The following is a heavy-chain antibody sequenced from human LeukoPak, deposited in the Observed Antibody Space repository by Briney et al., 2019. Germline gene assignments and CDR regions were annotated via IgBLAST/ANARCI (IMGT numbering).Heavy chain of an antibody. CDR2: IYYSGST. D-gene: IGHD1-20*01. J-gene: IGHJ4*02. Sequence: SETLSLTCTVSGGSISSYYRSWIRQPPGKGLEWIGYIYYSGSTNYNPSLKSRVTISVDTSKNQFSLKLTSVTAADTAVYYCARDSITGTTCFDSWGQGTLVTVSS. CDR1: GGSISSYY. CDR3: ARDSITGTTCFDS. V-gene: IGHV4-59*12.